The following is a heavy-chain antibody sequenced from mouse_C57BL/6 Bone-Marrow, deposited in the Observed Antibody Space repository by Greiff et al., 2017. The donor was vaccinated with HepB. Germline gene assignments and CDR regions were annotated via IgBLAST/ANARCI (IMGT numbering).Heavy chain of an antibody. Sequence: EVQGVESGGGLVQPKGSLKLSCAASGFSFNTYAMNWVRQAPGKGLEWVARIRSKSNNYATYYADSVKDRFTSSRDDSESMLYLQMNNLKTEDTAMYYCVTTVVATNWYFDVWGTGTTVTVSS. CDR3: VTTVVATNWYFDV. J-gene: IGHJ1*03. V-gene: IGHV10-1*01. CDR1: GFSFNTYA. D-gene: IGHD1-1*01. CDR2: IRSKSNNYAT.